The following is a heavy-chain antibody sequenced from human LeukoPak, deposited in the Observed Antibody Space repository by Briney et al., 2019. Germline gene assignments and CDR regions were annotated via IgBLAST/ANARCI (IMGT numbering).Heavy chain of an antibody. D-gene: IGHD5-18*01. Sequence: GGSLRLSCAASGVTFDDYVMSWVRQAPGKGLEWVSGINWNGGSTGYADSVKGRFTISRDNAKNSLYLQMNSLRAEDTALYYCARGGGDVDTAIPPYFDYWGQGTLVTVSS. J-gene: IGHJ4*02. CDR2: INWNGGST. CDR1: GVTFDDYV. V-gene: IGHV3-20*04. CDR3: ARGGGDVDTAIPPYFDY.